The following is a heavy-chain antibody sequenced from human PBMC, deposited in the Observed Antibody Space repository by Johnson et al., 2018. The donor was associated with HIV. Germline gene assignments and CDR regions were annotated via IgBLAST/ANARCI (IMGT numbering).Heavy chain of an antibody. D-gene: IGHD3-22*01. CDR2: IYSDGSI. CDR3: ARVVVITYHDAFDI. V-gene: IGHV3-53*01. J-gene: IGHJ3*02. Sequence: VLLVESGGGLVQPGGSLRLSCAASGFTVSSNYMSWVRQAPGKGLEWVSVIYSDGSIYYADSVKGRFTISRDNSKNTLYLQMNSLRAEDTAVYYCARVVVITYHDAFDIWGQGTMVTVSS. CDR1: GFTVSSNY.